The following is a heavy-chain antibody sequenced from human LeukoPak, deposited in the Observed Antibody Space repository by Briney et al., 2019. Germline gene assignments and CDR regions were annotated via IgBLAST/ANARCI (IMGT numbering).Heavy chain of an antibody. CDR3: AKEWGIVNDY. D-gene: IGHD3-16*01. V-gene: IGHV3-23*01. CDR2: ISGSGDTT. CDR1: GFIFSNYA. Sequence: GGSLRLSCATSGFIFSNYAVNWVRQAPGKGLEWVSIISGSGDTTYYADSVKGRFTISRDNSKNTLYLQMNSLRAEDTAVYYCAKEWGIVNDYWGQGTLVTVSS. J-gene: IGHJ4*02.